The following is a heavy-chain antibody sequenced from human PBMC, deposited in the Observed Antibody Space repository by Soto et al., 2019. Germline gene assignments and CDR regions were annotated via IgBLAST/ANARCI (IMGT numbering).Heavy chain of an antibody. CDR3: ARVNGDLFDY. J-gene: IGHJ4*02. CDR2: IIPIFGTA. CDR1: GGTFSIYA. D-gene: IGHD3-10*01. Sequence: GASVKVSCKASGGTFSIYAIIWVRQAPGQGLEWMGGIIPIFGTANYAQKFQGRVTITADESTSTAYMELSSLRSEDTAVYYCARVNGDLFDYWGQGTLVTVSS. V-gene: IGHV1-69*13.